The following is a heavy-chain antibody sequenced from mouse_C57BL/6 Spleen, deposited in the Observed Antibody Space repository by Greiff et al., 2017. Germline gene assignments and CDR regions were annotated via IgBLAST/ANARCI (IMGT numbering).Heavy chain of an antibody. J-gene: IGHJ4*01. CDR2: IYPGDGDT. V-gene: IGHV1-82*01. CDR3: ARGSSGYDYAMEY. CDR1: GYAFSGSW. D-gene: IGHD3-2*02. Sequence: VQLQQSGPELVKPGASVKISCKASGYAFSGSWMHWVKQRPGQGLEWIGRIYPGDGDTNYDEKFKGKATLTADKSSSTAYLQLSSLTSEDSAVYCCARGSSGYDYAMEYWGQGTTVTVSS.